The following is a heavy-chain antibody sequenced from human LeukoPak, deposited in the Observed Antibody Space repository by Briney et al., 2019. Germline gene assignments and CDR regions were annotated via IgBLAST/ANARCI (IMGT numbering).Heavy chain of an antibody. Sequence: GGSLRLSCAASGFTFNDAWMSWVRQAPGKGLEWVGRIKSKADGETTDYAAPVKGRFTISRDDSKNTLYLQMTSLKTEDTAVYYCTTAGYCSSTSCYAGLDYWGQGTLVTASS. J-gene: IGHJ4*02. CDR3: TTAGYCSSTSCYAGLDY. CDR1: GFTFNDAW. CDR2: IKSKADGETT. V-gene: IGHV3-15*01. D-gene: IGHD2-2*01.